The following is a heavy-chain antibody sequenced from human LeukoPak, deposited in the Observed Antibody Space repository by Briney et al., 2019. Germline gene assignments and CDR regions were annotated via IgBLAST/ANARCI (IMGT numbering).Heavy chain of an antibody. CDR1: GFTFSTYW. CDR3: ARDLHVVTLDY. Sequence: GGSLRLSCAASGFTFSTYWMHWVRQAPGKGLEWVAIIWFDGSNEYYADSVKGRFTISRDNSKNTLYLQMNSLRADDTAMYYCARDLHVVTLDYWGQGTLVTVSS. CDR2: IWFDGSNE. D-gene: IGHD4-23*01. J-gene: IGHJ4*02. V-gene: IGHV3-33*08.